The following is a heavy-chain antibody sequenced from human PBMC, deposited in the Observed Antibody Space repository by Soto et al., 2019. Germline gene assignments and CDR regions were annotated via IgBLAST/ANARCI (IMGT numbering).Heavy chain of an antibody. V-gene: IGHV4-59*01. CDR1: GGSISSYY. J-gene: IGHJ4*02. D-gene: IGHD1-20*01. Sequence: QVQLQESGPGLVKPSETLSLTCTVSGGSISSYYWSWIRQPPGKGLEWIGYIYYSGSTHYNPSLKSRATISGDTSKNQFSRKRSSVTAADTAVYDWAGVVTGTTGGVDYWGQGTLVTFSS. CDR3: AGVVTGTTGGVDY. CDR2: IYYSGST.